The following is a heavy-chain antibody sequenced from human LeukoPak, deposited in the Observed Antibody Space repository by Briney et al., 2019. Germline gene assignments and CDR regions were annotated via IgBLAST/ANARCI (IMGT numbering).Heavy chain of an antibody. CDR3: AVGTTTGKY. CDR1: GFTFSDYY. Sequence: PGGSLRLSCAASGFTFSDYYMSWIRQAPGKGLEWVASIKQDGSEKYYVDSVKGRFTISRDNAKNSLSLQMNSLRAEDTAVYYCAVGTTTGKYWGQGSLVTVSS. J-gene: IGHJ4*02. D-gene: IGHD1-1*01. V-gene: IGHV3-7*01. CDR2: IKQDGSEK.